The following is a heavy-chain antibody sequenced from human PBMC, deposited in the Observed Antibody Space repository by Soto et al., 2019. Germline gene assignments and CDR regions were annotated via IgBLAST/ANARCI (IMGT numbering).Heavy chain of an antibody. D-gene: IGHD3-3*01. CDR1: GFTFSSYS. Sequence: PGGSLRLSCAASGFTFSSYSMNWVRQAPGKGLEWVSSISSSSSYIYYADSVKGRFTISRDNAKNSLYLQMNSLRAEDTAVYYCAREYDFWSGYTGTSWGYYYYMDVWGKGTTVTVSS. CDR2: ISSSSSYI. J-gene: IGHJ6*03. V-gene: IGHV3-21*01. CDR3: AREYDFWSGYTGTSWGYYYYMDV.